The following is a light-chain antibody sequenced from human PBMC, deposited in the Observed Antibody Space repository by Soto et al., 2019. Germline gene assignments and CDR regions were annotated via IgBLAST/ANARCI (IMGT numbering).Light chain of an antibody. V-gene: IGKV3-20*01. CDR1: QSVSNSY. J-gene: IGKJ2*01. CDR2: GAS. CDR3: QRYGSSSTYT. Sequence: EIVLTQSPGTLSLSPGERATLSCRASQSVSNSYLAWYQQKPGQAPRLLIYGASSRATGIPDSFGGSGSGTDFTLTISRLETEDFAVYYCQRYGSSSTYTFGQGTKLEIK.